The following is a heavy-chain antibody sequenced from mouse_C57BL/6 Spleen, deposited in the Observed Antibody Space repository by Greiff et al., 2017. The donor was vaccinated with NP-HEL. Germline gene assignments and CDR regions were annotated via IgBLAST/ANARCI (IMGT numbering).Heavy chain of an antibody. D-gene: IGHD1-1*01. CDR1: GYAFSSYW. CDR2: IYPGDGDT. J-gene: IGHJ3*01. CDR3: AKESDYYGRGVFAY. Sequence: VQLQQSGAELVKPGASVKISCKASGYAFSSYWMNWVKQRPGKGLEWIGQIYPGDGDTNYNGKFKGKATLTADKSSSTAYMQLSSLTSEDSAVYFCAKESDYYGRGVFAYWGQGTLVTVSA. V-gene: IGHV1-80*01.